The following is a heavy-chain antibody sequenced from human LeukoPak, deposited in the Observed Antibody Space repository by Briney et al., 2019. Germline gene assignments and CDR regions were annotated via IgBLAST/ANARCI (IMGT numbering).Heavy chain of an antibody. CDR2: ISGNGNNI. CDR1: GFTFEDYA. V-gene: IGHV3-43*02. CDR3: AKDLPQYYDFWSGYYGGFDY. D-gene: IGHD3-3*01. J-gene: IGHJ4*02. Sequence: GSLRLSCAVSGFTFEDYAMHWVRQGPGKGLEWVSLISGNGNNIYYADSVKGRFTISRDNSKNSLYLQMNSLRTEDTALYYCAKDLPQYYDFWSGYYGGFDYWGQGTLVTVSS.